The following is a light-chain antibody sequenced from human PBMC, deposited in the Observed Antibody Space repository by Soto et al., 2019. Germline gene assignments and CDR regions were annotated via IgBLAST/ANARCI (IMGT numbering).Light chain of an antibody. J-gene: IGLJ3*02. CDR2: SDN. V-gene: IGLV1-44*01. Sequence: QSVLTQPPSASGTPGQRVTISCSGSNSNVGSNSVNWYQQLPGMAPKILLYSDNQRPSGVPDRFSGSKSGSSASLAISGLQSEDEADYHCSTWDDNLSTWLFGGGTQLTVL. CDR3: STWDDNLSTWL. CDR1: NSNVGSNS.